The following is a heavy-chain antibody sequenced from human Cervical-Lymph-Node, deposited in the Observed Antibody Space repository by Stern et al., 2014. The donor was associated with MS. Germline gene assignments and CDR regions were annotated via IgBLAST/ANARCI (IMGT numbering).Heavy chain of an antibody. CDR1: GFIFSNYA. CDR2: VSNEGSKQ. J-gene: IGHJ4*02. V-gene: IGHV3-30-3*01. Sequence: VQLVESGGGVVQPGRSLRLSCAASGFIFSNYAMHWVRQAPGKGLDWVAFVSNEGSKQFHADSVKGRFTISRDNANNTLYLQMNSLRPEDTAVYYCGRDTCRGGGCYFRYWGQGILITVSS. CDR3: GRDTCRGGGCYFRY. D-gene: IGHD2-15*01.